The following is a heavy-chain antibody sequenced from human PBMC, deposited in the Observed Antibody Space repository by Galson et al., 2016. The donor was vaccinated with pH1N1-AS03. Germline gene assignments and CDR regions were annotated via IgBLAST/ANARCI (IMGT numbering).Heavy chain of an antibody. D-gene: IGHD3-9*01. V-gene: IGHV1-69*02. CDR1: GDTLRSHT. CDR2: INPMVGIT. J-gene: IGHJ6*02. CDR3: ARVSGDDRGGTYKGASAMDV. Sequence: SVKVSCKASGDTLRSHTINWVRQAPGQGLEWMGRINPMVGITDYAQNIQGRVTITADTSTNTAYMELSSLRSEDTTICSCARVSGDDRGGTYKGASAMDVWGQGTTVIVS.